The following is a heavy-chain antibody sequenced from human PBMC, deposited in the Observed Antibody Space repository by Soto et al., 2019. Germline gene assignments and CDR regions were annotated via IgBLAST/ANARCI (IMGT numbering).Heavy chain of an antibody. CDR2: MNPNTGNS. CDR1: GYTFTSYD. D-gene: IGHD1-1*01. Sequence: QVQLVQSGAEVRKPGASVQVSCEASGYTFTSYDIYWVRQATGQGLDWMGWMNPNTGNSGYAQKFQGRVTMTSDTSVSTAHMELSSLRSEDTAVYYCARRAETNGWNGFGADKYYFDFWGQGTLVTVSS. V-gene: IGHV1-8*01. J-gene: IGHJ4*02. CDR3: ARRAETNGWNGFGADKYYFDF.